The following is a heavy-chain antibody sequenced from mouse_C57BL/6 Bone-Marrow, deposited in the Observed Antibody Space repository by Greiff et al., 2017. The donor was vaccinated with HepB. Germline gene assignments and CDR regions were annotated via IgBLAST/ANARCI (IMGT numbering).Heavy chain of an antibody. CDR2: IDPNSGGT. CDR1: GYTFTSYW. V-gene: IGHV1-62-3*01. D-gene: IGHD3-1*01. CDR3: SRSGKIYRIIFPHYFDY. J-gene: IGHJ2*01. Sequence: QVQLQQPGAELVKPGASVKLSSKASGYTFTSYWMHWVKQRPGRGPEWIGRIDPNSGGTKYNEKFKSKATLTVDKPSSTAYMQLSSLTSEDSAVYYCSRSGKIYRIIFPHYFDYWGQGTTLTVSS.